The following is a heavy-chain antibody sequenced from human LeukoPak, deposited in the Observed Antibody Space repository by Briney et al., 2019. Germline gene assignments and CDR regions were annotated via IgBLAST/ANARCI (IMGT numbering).Heavy chain of an antibody. D-gene: IGHD3-16*02. J-gene: IGHJ4*02. CDR2: IIPIFGTA. CDR1: GGTFSSYA. CDR3: AIPADYDYVWGSYRPFDY. Sequence: SAKVSCKASGGTFSSYAISWVRQAPGQGLEWMGGIIPIFGTANYAQKFQGRVTITADESTSTAYMELSSLRSEDTAVYYCAIPADYDYVWGSYRPFDYWGQGTLVTVSS. V-gene: IGHV1-69*01.